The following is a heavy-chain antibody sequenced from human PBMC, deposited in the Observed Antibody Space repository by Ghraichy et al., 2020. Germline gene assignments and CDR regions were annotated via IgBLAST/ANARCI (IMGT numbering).Heavy chain of an antibody. Sequence: GGSLRLSCAASGFTFSSYSMNWVRQAPGKGLEWVSYISSSSTIYYADSVKGRFTISRDNAKNSLYLQMNSLRDEDTAVYYCARVSGSYSKMPFDYWGQGTLVTVSS. J-gene: IGHJ4*02. D-gene: IGHD1-26*01. CDR1: GFTFSSYS. CDR2: ISSSSTI. CDR3: ARVSGSYSKMPFDY. V-gene: IGHV3-48*02.